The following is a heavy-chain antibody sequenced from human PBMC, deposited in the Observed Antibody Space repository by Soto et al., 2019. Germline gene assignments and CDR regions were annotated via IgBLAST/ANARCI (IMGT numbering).Heavy chain of an antibody. Sequence: EVQLVESGGGLVQPGGSLRLSCAASGFIYSNYWMHWVRQVPGKGLVWVSRINGDGSSTNYADSVKGRFTISRDNAKNTVYLHMNTLRAEDTAGYYCARGARGFYYFDDWGQGILVTVSS. CDR2: INGDGSST. D-gene: IGHD3-10*01. CDR3: ARGARGFYYFDD. CDR1: GFIYSNYW. J-gene: IGHJ4*02. V-gene: IGHV3-74*01.